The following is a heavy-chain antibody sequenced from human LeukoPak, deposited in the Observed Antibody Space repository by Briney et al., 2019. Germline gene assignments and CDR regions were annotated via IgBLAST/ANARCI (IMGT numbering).Heavy chain of an antibody. CDR3: TTAGRYGPGWYFDY. Sequence: GGSLRLSCAASGFTFSSAWMSWVRQAPGKGLEWVGRIKSKTDGGTTDYAAPVKGRFTISRDDSKNTLYLQMNSLKTEDTAVYYCTTAGRYGPGWYFDYWGQGTLVTVSS. D-gene: IGHD5-18*01. V-gene: IGHV3-15*01. CDR2: IKSKTDGGTT. CDR1: GFTFSSAW. J-gene: IGHJ4*02.